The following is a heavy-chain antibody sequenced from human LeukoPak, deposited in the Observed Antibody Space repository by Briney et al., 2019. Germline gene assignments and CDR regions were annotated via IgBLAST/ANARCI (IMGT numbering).Heavy chain of an antibody. CDR2: IIPIFGTA. J-gene: IGHJ4*02. D-gene: IGHD3-22*01. CDR1: GGTFSSYA. V-gene: IGHV1-69*05. CDR3: ARDHYDSSGYYSNNFDY. Sequence: ASVRVSCKASGGTFSSYAISWVRQAPGQGLEWMGRIIPIFGTANYAQKFQGRVTITTDESTSTAYMELSSLRSEDTAVYYCARDHYDSSGYYSNNFDYWGQGTLVTVS.